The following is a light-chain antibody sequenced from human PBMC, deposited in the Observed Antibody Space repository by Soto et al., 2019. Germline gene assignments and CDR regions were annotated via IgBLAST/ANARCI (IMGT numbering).Light chain of an antibody. CDR3: QQLTDWPPQWT. CDR1: EDISTW. CDR2: AAS. V-gene: IGKV1-12*01. J-gene: IGKJ1*01. Sequence: DIQMTQSPSSVSASVGDRVTITCRSSEDISTWLAWYQQKPGKAPKLLIYAASSLQSGVPSRFSGSGSGTDFTLTISSLQSEDFAVYYCQQLTDWPPQWTFGQGTKVEIK.